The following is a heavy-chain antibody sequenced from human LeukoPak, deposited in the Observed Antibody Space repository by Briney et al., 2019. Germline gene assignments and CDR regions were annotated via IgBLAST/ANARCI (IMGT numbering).Heavy chain of an antibody. V-gene: IGHV4-59*11. Sequence: PSETLSLTCTASGGSINSHYGNWVRQSPGKGLEWIGYMYHTGSTDYNPSLESRVTISIDSSKTQFSLRLASVTAADTAVYYCARATGFYASGPYCYLDVWGKGTTVTVSS. CDR3: ARATGFYASGPYCYLDV. J-gene: IGHJ6*03. CDR1: GGSINSHY. CDR2: MYHTGST. D-gene: IGHD3-10*01.